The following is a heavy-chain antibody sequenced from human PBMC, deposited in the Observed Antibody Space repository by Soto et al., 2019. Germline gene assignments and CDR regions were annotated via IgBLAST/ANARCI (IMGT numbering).Heavy chain of an antibody. D-gene: IGHD6-19*01. Sequence: EVQLVESGGGLVQPGGSLRLSCAASGFTFSDYWMSWVRQAPGKGLEWVASINQDGSDRRYVDSMRGRFTVSRDNTKNSLYLQMNSLGVEDTAVYFCARLYGSVTTYDYWGQGTLATVSS. J-gene: IGHJ4*02. V-gene: IGHV3-7*01. CDR1: GFTFSDYW. CDR3: ARLYGSVTTYDY. CDR2: INQDGSDR.